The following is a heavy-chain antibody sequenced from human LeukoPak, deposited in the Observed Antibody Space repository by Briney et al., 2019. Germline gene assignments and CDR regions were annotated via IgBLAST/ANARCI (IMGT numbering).Heavy chain of an antibody. CDR2: INYKGDNT. J-gene: IGHJ5*02. CDR3: AKRSEVPTSMQNWFDP. D-gene: IGHD2-2*01. V-gene: IGHV3-23*01. Sequence: GGSLRLSCAASGFTFRSYAMSWVRQAPGKGLEWVSTINYKGDNTFYADSVKGRFTISRDNSKNTLYLQMNSLRVDDTAIYYCAKRSEVPTSMQNWFDPWGQGTLVTVSS. CDR1: GFTFRSYA.